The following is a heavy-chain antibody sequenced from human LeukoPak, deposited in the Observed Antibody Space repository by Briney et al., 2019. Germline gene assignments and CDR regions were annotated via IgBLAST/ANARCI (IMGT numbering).Heavy chain of an antibody. CDR1: GYTFTGYY. CDR2: INPNSGGT. D-gene: IGHD3-22*01. Sequence: ASVKVSCKASGYTFTGYYMHWVRQAPGQGLEWMGWINPNSGGTNYAQRFQGRVTMTRDTSISTAYMELSRLRSDDTAVYYCARFPASYYYDSSGYSIPFDIWGQGTMVTVSS. CDR3: ARFPASYYYDSSGYSIPFDI. J-gene: IGHJ3*02. V-gene: IGHV1-2*02.